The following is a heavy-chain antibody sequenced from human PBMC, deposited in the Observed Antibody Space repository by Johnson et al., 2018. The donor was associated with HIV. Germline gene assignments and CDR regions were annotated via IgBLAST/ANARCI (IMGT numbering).Heavy chain of an antibody. CDR2: ISYDGSNK. J-gene: IGHJ3*02. CDR3: ARDYWNYGSSAFDM. CDR1: GFTFSSYA. Sequence: QVQLVESGGGVVQPGRSLRLSCAASGFTFSSYAMHWVRQAPGKGLEWVAVISYDGSNKYYADSVKGRFTISRDNSKNTLYLQMGSLRAEDMAVYYCARDYWNYGSSAFDMWGQGTMVTVSS. V-gene: IGHV3-30*14. D-gene: IGHD1-7*01.